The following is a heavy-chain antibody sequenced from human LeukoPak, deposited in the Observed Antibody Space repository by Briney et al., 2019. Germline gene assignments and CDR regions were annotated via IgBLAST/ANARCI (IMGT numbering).Heavy chain of an antibody. J-gene: IGHJ4*02. Sequence: PGGSLRLSCAASGFTFSTYAMSWVRQAPGKGLEWVSGISGSGGSTYYADSVKGQFTISRDNSKNMLYLQMNSLRAEDTAVYYCAKTDSDISTAYVHWGQGTLVTVSS. CDR3: AKTDSDISTAYVH. V-gene: IGHV3-23*01. D-gene: IGHD3-9*01. CDR2: ISGSGGST. CDR1: GFTFSTYA.